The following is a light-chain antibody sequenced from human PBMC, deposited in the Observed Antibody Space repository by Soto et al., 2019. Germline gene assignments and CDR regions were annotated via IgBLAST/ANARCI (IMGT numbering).Light chain of an antibody. V-gene: IGKV1-39*01. CDR2: AAS. Sequence: DIQMTQYTSSLSASAVERVTITCRTSQSIDNYLNWYQQKPGKAPKLLMFAASTLQSGVPSRFSGSGSETDFTLTISSLQPEDLATYYCQQSYTTLFTFGPGTKVDIK. CDR1: QSIDNY. CDR3: QQSYTTLFT. J-gene: IGKJ3*01.